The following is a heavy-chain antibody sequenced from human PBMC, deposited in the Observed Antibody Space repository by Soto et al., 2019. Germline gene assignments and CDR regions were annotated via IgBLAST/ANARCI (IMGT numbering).Heavy chain of an antibody. CDR2: ISSSSTI. CDR1: GFTFSSYA. CDR3: ARDRSDYDFWSGPYYFDY. J-gene: IGHJ4*02. D-gene: IGHD3-3*01. V-gene: IGHV3-48*02. Sequence: PGGSLRLSCAASGFTFSSYAMHWVRQAPGKGLEYVSYISSSSTIYYADSVKGRFTISRDNAKNSLYLQMNSLRDEDTAVYYCARDRSDYDFWSGPYYFDYWGQGTLVTVSS.